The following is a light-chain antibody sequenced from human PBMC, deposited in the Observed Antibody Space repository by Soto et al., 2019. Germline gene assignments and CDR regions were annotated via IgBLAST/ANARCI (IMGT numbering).Light chain of an antibody. CDR2: DAS. V-gene: IGKV3-15*01. J-gene: IGKJ1*01. Sequence: EIVMTQSPATLSVSPGETATLSCRASQSVSSSLAWYQQKPGQAPRLLISDASTRAAGLPARFSGSGSGTEFTLTISSLQSEEFAVYFCQQSNNWPKTFGQGTKV. CDR1: QSVSSS. CDR3: QQSNNWPKT.